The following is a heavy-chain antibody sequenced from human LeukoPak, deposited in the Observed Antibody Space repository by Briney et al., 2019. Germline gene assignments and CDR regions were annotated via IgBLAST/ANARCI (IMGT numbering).Heavy chain of an antibody. Sequence: EASVTVSFKASGYTFTNYYMHWVRQAPAQGVEWVGIINPSGGSTSDAQKFQGRVTMTRDTSTSTVYMELSSLRSEDTAVYYCARGPSSAGYSDYFDYWGQGTLVTVSS. J-gene: IGHJ4*02. D-gene: IGHD6-19*01. CDR3: ARGPSSAGYSDYFDY. CDR2: INPSGGST. CDR1: GYTFTNYY. V-gene: IGHV1-46*01.